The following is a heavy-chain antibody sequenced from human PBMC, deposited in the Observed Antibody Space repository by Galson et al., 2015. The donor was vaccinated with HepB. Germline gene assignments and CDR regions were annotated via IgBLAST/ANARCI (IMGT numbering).Heavy chain of an antibody. J-gene: IGHJ4*02. D-gene: IGHD1-26*01. CDR1: GFTFSTYG. V-gene: IGHV3-33*01. CDR2: IWHDGSNE. CDR3: ARVRKDRTDSGSYSYYFDY. Sequence: SLRLSCATSGFTFSTYGTHWVRQAPGKGLEWVAGIWHDGSNEQYVDSVKGRLTISRDNSKNTLYLQMNSLRVEDTAVYYCARVRKDRTDSGSYSYYFDYWGQGTLVTVSS.